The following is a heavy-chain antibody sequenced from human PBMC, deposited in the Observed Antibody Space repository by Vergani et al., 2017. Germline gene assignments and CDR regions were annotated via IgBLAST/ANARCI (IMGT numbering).Heavy chain of an antibody. J-gene: IGHJ4*02. CDR2: IYYSGGT. V-gene: IGHV4-39*01. CDR1: GGSISSSSYY. CDR3: ARHFPPWEGGGNYFDY. D-gene: IGHD1-26*01. Sequence: QLQLQESGPGLVKPSETLSLTCTVSGGSISSSSYYWGWIRQPPGKGLEWIGSIYYSGGTYYNPSLKSRVTISVDTSKNQFSLKLSSVTAADTAVYYCARHFPPWEGGGNYFDYWGQGTLVTVSS.